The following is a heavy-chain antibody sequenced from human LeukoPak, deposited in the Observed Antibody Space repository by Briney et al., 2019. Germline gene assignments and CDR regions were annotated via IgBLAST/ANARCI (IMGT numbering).Heavy chain of an antibody. J-gene: IGHJ3*02. CDR2: ISAYNGNT. CDR3: ARSREGYDFWSGYTLDAFDI. V-gene: IGHV1-18*01. D-gene: IGHD3-3*01. CDR1: GYTFTSYG. Sequence: ASVKVSCKASGYTFTSYGISWVRQAPGQGLEWMGWISAYNGNTNYAQKLQGRVTMTTDTSTSTAYMGLRSLRSDDTAVYYCARSREGYDFWSGYTLDAFDIWGQGTMVTVSS.